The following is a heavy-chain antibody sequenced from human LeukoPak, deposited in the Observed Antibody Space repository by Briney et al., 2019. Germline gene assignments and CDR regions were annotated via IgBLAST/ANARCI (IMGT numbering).Heavy chain of an antibody. Sequence: GGSLRLSCAASGFTFSSAALTWVRQAPGKGLEWVSTITGSDDQTYYADCVKGRFTISRDFSRNTVGLQMNSLRIEDTAIYYCAKGPQLYSGYHPDYWGQGTLVTVSS. CDR1: GFTFSSAA. V-gene: IGHV3-23*01. CDR2: ITGSDDQT. D-gene: IGHD5-12*01. CDR3: AKGPQLYSGYHPDY. J-gene: IGHJ4*02.